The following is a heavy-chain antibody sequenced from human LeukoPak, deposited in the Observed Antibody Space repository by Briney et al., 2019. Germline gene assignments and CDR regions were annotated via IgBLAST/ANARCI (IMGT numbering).Heavy chain of an antibody. Sequence: QPGGSLRLSCAASGFTFSSYGMHWVRQAPGKGLEWVAVIWYDGSNKYYADSVKGRFTISRDNSKNTLYLQMNSLRAEDTAVYYGARDGCSSTSCNTFDYWGQGTLVTVSS. D-gene: IGHD2-2*02. J-gene: IGHJ4*02. CDR1: GFTFSSYG. V-gene: IGHV3-33*01. CDR3: ARDGCSSTSCNTFDY. CDR2: IWYDGSNK.